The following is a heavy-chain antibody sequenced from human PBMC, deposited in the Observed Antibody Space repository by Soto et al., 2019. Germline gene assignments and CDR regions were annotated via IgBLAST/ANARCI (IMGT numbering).Heavy chain of an antibody. CDR1: GGSISSYY. CDR3: ARASTTVTTLDY. J-gene: IGHJ4*02. V-gene: IGHV4-59*12. D-gene: IGHD4-17*01. Sequence: PSETLSLTCTVSGGSISSYYWSWIRQPPGKGLEWIGYIYYSGSTKYNPSLKSRVTISVDRSKNQFSLKLSSVTAADTAVYYCARASTTVTTLDYWGQGTLVTVSS. CDR2: IYYSGST.